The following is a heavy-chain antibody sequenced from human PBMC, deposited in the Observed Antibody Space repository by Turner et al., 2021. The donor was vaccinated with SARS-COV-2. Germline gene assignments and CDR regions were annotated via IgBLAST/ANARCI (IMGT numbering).Heavy chain of an antibody. CDR2: ISYDGSNK. CDR1: GFTFSSYA. Sequence: QVQLVESGGGVVQPGRSLRLSCAASGFTFSSYAMHWVRQAPGNGLEWVAVISYDGSNKYYADSVKGRFTLSRDNSKNTLYLQMNSLRAEDTAVYYCARDSPYCTNGVCYTSYYGMDVWGQGTTVTVSS. D-gene: IGHD2-8*01. CDR3: ARDSPYCTNGVCYTSYYGMDV. J-gene: IGHJ6*02. V-gene: IGHV3-30*04.